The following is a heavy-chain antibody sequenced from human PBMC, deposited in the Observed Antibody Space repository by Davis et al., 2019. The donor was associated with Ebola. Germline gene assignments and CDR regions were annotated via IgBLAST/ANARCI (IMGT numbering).Heavy chain of an antibody. CDR2: IIPIFGTA. J-gene: IGHJ4*02. CDR3: AKCEATVTAQFDY. V-gene: IGHV1-69*13. CDR1: GGTFSSYA. D-gene: IGHD4-17*01. Sequence: SVKVSCRASGGTFSSYAISWVRQAPGQGLEWMGGIIPIFGTANYAQKFQGRVTITADESTSTAYMELNSLRAEDTAVYYCAKCEATVTAQFDYWGQGTLVTVSS.